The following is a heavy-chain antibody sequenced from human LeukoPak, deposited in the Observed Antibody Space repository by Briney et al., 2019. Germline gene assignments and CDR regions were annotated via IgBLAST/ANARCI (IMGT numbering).Heavy chain of an antibody. V-gene: IGHV4-39*01. Sequence: SETLSLTCTVSGGSINSSSYYWGWIRQPPGKGLEWIGNIYYRGSTYYNPSLNSRVTISVDTSKNQFSLKLTSVTAADTAVYYCARRGDYEFDSWGQGTLVTVSS. CDR3: ARRGDYEFDS. D-gene: IGHD4-17*01. CDR2: IYYRGST. CDR1: GGSINSSSYY. J-gene: IGHJ4*02.